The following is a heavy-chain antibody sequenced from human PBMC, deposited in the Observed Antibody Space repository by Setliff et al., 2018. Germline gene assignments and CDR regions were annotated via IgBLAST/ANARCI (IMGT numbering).Heavy chain of an antibody. V-gene: IGHV1-24*01. D-gene: IGHD3-22*01. CDR1: GYTLTELS. Sequence: ASVKVSCKVSGYTLTELSMHWVRQAPGKGLEWMGGIIPMFDTGIYAEKFQGRVTLSADESTSTVYMELTRLRPEDTAIYYCARDKADYYDRSGYSGASDVWGQGTMVTVSS. J-gene: IGHJ3*01. CDR3: ARDKADYYDRSGYSGASDV. CDR2: IIPMFDTG.